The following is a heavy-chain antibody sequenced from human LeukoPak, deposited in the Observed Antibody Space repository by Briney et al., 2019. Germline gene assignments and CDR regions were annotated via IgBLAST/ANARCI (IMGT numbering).Heavy chain of an antibody. J-gene: IGHJ6*02. CDR1: RGSISSYY. CDR2: IYYSGTT. CDR3: ARYSPGDGYNSNPQHYYYGMDV. V-gene: IGHV4-59*01. D-gene: IGHD5-24*01. Sequence: SETLSLTCTVSRGSISSYYWSWIRQPPGKGLEWIGYIYYSGTTNYNPSLKSRVTISVDTSKNQFSLKLSSVTAADTAVYYCARYSPGDGYNSNPQHYYYGMDVWGQGTTVTVSS.